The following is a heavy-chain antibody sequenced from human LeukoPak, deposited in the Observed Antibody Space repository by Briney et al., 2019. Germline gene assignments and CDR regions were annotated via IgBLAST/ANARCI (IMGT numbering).Heavy chain of an antibody. CDR1: GFTFSSYS. J-gene: IGHJ6*03. Sequence: GGSLRLSCAASGFTFSSYSMNWVRQTPGKGLEWVSSIARDSIYTFYADSVKGRFTISRDDAKNSLSLQMNSLRAEDTAVYYCARDPYNGYYGDDYYYYMDVWGKGTTVTISS. V-gene: IGHV3-21*01. CDR3: ARDPYNGYYGDDYYYYMDV. D-gene: IGHD4-17*01. CDR2: IARDSIYT.